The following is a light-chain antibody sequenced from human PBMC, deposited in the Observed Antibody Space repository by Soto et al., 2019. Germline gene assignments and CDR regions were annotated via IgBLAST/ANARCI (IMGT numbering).Light chain of an antibody. V-gene: IGLV2-14*03. CDR2: DVS. J-gene: IGLJ1*01. CDR1: SSDVGAYNF. CDR3: KSYTTSATYV. Sequence: QSVLTQPASVSGSPGQSITISCTGTSSDVGAYNFVSCYQHHPAKAPKLIIHDVSNRPSGVSSRFSGSKSGNTASLTISGLQAEDEADYYCKSYTTSATYVFGTGTKVTVL.